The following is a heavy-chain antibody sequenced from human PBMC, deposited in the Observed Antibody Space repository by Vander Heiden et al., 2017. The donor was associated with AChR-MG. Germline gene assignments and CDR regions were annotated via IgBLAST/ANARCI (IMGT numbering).Heavy chain of an antibody. V-gene: IGHV1-69*01. Sequence: QVRLVQSGHEVKKPGSSVKVSYKASGGTFSSYAVTWVPQAPGQGLEWMGGIIPVFKTTNYAQKFQGRVTITADESTSTAHMELSRLRSEDTAVYYCARDRPEYNFAYQREHWAQGTLGTVSS. D-gene: IGHD5-18*01. CDR3: ARDRPEYNFAYQREH. CDR1: GGTFSSYA. CDR2: IIPVFKTT. J-gene: IGHJ4*02.